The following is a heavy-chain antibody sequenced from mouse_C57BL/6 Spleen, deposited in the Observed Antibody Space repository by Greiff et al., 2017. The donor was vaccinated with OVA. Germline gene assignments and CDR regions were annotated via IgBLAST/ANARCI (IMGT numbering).Heavy chain of an antibody. J-gene: IGHJ2*01. CDR1: GYAFSSSG. Sequence: QVQLQQSGPELVKPGASVKISCKASGYAFSSSGMNWVKQRPGKGLEWIGRIYRGVGDTKYNGKFKGKATMTADKSSSTAYMQLSSLTSEDSAVYFCSRGNYGYFDYWGQGTTLTVSS. CDR2: IYRGVGDT. V-gene: IGHV1-82*01. CDR3: SRGNYGYFDY. D-gene: IGHD2-1*01.